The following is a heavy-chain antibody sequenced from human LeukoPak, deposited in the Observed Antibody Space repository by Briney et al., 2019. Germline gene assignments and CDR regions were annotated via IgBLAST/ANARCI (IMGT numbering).Heavy chain of an antibody. J-gene: IGHJ4*02. CDR1: GFTFSDYW. V-gene: IGHV3-7*01. D-gene: IGHD4-17*01. CDR2: IRQDGGDF. Sequence: ESGGSLRLSCAASGFTFSDYWMSWVRQDPGKGLAWVANIRQDGGDFNYVHSVKGRFTISRDNARNSLFLQMNNLRVEDTAVYYCAVTTRSRAFDYWGQGTLVTVSS. CDR3: AVTTRSRAFDY.